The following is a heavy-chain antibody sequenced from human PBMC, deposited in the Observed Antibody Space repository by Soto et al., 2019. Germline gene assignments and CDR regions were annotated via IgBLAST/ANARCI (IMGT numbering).Heavy chain of an antibody. V-gene: IGHV1-46*01. J-gene: IGHJ4*02. CDR3: ARGGHVVVVTAALDY. CDR1: GDTFTDYY. CDR2: VNPSGGHT. Sequence: QVQLVQSGAEVKKPGASVKVSCKASGDTFTDYYIHWVRQAPGQGLEWMGTVNPSGGHTTYAQHVLGSMTLTRATSTSTLYMELTSLASEDTAVYYCARGGHVVVVTAALDYWGQGTLVTVSS. D-gene: IGHD2-21*02.